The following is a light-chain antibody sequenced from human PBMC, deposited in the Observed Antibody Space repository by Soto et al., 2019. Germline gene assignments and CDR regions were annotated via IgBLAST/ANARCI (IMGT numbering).Light chain of an antibody. Sequence: QPVLTQSPSASASLGASVKLTCTLSSGHSSYAIAWHQQQPEKGPRYLMKLNSDGSHRKGDGIPARFSGSSSGAERYLTISSLQSEDEADYYCQTWGTGIQVFGAGTKVTVL. CDR2: LNSDGSH. CDR3: QTWGTGIQV. CDR1: SGHSSYA. V-gene: IGLV4-69*01. J-gene: IGLJ1*01.